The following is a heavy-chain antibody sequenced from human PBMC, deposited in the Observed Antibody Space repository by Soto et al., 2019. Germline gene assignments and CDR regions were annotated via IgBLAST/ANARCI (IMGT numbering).Heavy chain of an antibody. D-gene: IGHD6-13*01. CDR2: IIPMFGTA. Sequence: QVQLVQSGAEVKKPGSSVKVSCKASGGTFSNSAIGWVRKAPGQGLEWMGGIIPMFGTANYAQKFQGRVTITAETSTSTAYMDLSSLRSEDTAFYYCARGYNSNWVVFDLWGQGTLVTVSP. V-gene: IGHV1-69*06. CDR1: GGTFSNSA. J-gene: IGHJ5*02. CDR3: ARGYNSNWVVFDL.